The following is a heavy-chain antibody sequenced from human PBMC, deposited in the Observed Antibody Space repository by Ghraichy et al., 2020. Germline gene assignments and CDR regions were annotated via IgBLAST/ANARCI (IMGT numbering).Heavy chain of an antibody. CDR3: ARLVGGYSSGSN. D-gene: IGHD6-19*01. J-gene: IGHJ4*02. CDR2: ISGGGGSI. V-gene: IGHV3-11*01. CDR1: GFTFSDYY. Sequence: GGSLRLSCAVSGFTFSDYYMSWIRQAPGKRLEWVSHISGGGGSIYYADSVKGRFTISRDNAKNSLYLQMNSLRAEDTALYYCARLVGGYSSGSNWGQGTLVIVSS.